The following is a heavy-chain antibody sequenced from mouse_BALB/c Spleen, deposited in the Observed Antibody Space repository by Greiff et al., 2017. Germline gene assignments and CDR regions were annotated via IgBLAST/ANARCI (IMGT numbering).Heavy chain of an antibody. Sequence: DVQLQESGAELVKPGASVKLSCTASGFNIKDTYMHWVKQRPEQGLEWIGRIDPANGNTKYDPKFQGKATITADTSSNTAYLQLSSLTSEDTAVYYCARNYYGSGRDYFDYWGQGTTLTVSS. CDR1: GFNIKDTY. V-gene: IGHV14-3*02. J-gene: IGHJ2*01. CDR2: IDPANGNT. D-gene: IGHD1-1*01. CDR3: ARNYYGSGRDYFDY.